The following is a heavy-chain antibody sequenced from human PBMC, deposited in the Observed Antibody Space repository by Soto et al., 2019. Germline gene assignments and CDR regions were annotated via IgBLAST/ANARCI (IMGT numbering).Heavy chain of an antibody. V-gene: IGHV1-18*01. J-gene: IGHJ4*02. D-gene: IGHD2-8*01. Sequence: QIQMVQSGAEVKQPGASVKISCKTSGYTFSSYNINWVRQAPGQGLEWMAWISTTSGNTHYAERVQGRVTVTLDKSARTAFMEMWGLTSDDTAVYFCARDNGYYDFWGQGTLVTVSS. CDR2: ISTTSGNT. CDR3: ARDNGYYDF. CDR1: GYTFSSYN.